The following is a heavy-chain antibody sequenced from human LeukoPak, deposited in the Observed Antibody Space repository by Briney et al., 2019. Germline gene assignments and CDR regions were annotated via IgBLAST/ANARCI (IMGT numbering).Heavy chain of an antibody. Sequence: QTRGSLRLSCAASGXSLRSSEMNWVXQAPGKGPEWVAHINSADNVEYYTDSVRGRFTMSRDNAKDLLYLQMNSLRDEDTAVYYCXXDPPDIVATITEDYWGQGTLVTVSS. CDR3: XXDPPDIVATITEDY. D-gene: IGHD5-12*01. CDR1: GXSLRSSE. J-gene: IGHJ4*02. V-gene: IGHV3-48*03. CDR2: INSADNVE.